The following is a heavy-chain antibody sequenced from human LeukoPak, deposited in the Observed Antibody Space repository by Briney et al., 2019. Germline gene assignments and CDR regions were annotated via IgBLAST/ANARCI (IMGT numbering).Heavy chain of an antibody. J-gene: IGHJ4*02. Sequence: GGSLRLSCAASAFTVTNAWMSWVRQAPGKGLEWVGRIKSKTDGGTTDYAEPVKGRFTISRDDSKNTLYLQMNSLRAEDTAVYYCARDDYGETFDYWGQGTLVTVSS. D-gene: IGHD4-17*01. CDR3: ARDDYGETFDY. CDR1: AFTVTNAW. V-gene: IGHV3-15*01. CDR2: IKSKTDGGTT.